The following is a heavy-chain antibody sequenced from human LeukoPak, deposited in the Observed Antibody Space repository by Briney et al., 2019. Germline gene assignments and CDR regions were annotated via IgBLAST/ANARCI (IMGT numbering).Heavy chain of an antibody. Sequence: GRSLRLSCAASGFTFSSYGMHWVRQAPGKGLEWVAVIWYDGSNKYYADSVKGRFTISRDNSKNTLYLQMNSLRAEDTAVYHCARDLEWLLSTWGMPDYWGQGTLVTVSS. J-gene: IGHJ4*02. V-gene: IGHV3-33*01. CDR3: ARDLEWLLSTWGMPDY. D-gene: IGHD3-3*01. CDR1: GFTFSSYG. CDR2: IWYDGSNK.